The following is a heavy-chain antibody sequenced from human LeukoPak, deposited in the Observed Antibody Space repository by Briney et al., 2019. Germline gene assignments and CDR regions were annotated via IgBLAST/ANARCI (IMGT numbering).Heavy chain of an antibody. CDR1: GGTFSSYA. Sequence: ASVKVSCKASGGTFSSYAISWVRQAPGQGLEWMGRIIPIFGIANYAQKFQGRVTITADKSTSTAYMELSSLRSEDTAVYYCASPWREFDYWGQGTLVTVSS. CDR3: ASPWREFDY. V-gene: IGHV1-69*04. J-gene: IGHJ4*02. CDR2: IIPIFGIA. D-gene: IGHD1-1*01.